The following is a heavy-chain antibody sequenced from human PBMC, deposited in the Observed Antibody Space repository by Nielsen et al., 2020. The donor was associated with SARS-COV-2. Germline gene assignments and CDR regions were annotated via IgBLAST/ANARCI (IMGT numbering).Heavy chain of an antibody. J-gene: IGHJ4*02. D-gene: IGHD3-22*01. V-gene: IGHV4-34*08. CDR1: GFTFGDYA. Sequence: ESLKISCTASGFTFGDYAMNWVRQPPGKGLEWIGEINHTGDTNNNPSLRSRVTVSRDTSKNQFSLKLSSVTAADTAVYYCAGGFYDSRGYNLVYWGQGTLVTVSS. CDR3: AGGFYDSRGYNLVY. CDR2: INHTGDT.